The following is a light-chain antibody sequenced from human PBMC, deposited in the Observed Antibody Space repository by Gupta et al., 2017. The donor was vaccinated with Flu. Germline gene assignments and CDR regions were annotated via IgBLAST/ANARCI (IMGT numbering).Light chain of an antibody. CDR2: KAS. CDR3: QQDNNSPWT. CDR1: QSISTW. Sequence: PSTLSASVGDRVTITFLASQSISTWLAWYQHKPGKAPKLLIYKASRLETGVPSRFSGSGSGTEFTLTISSLQPDDFATYYCQQDNNSPWTFGQGTKVEIK. V-gene: IGKV1-5*03. J-gene: IGKJ1*01.